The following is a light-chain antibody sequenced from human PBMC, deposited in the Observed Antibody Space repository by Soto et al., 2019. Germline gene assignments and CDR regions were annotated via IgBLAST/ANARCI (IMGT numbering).Light chain of an antibody. CDR2: DTS. CDR3: QQRINWPIT. J-gene: IGKJ5*01. CDR1: QSISSY. V-gene: IGKV3-11*01. Sequence: EIVLTQSPATLSLSPGERATLSCRASQSISSYLAWYQQKPGQDPRLLIYDTSNRATGIPARFSGSGSGTDFTLTISSQEPEDLAVYYCQQRINWPITFGQGTRLEIK.